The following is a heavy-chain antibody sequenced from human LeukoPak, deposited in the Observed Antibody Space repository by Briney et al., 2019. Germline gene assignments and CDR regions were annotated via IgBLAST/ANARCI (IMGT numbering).Heavy chain of an antibody. D-gene: IGHD3-22*01. J-gene: IGHJ4*02. V-gene: IGHV3-33*01. CDR1: GFTFNTYA. Sequence: GKSLRLSCVASGFTFNTYAMHWVRQAPGKGLEWVAVISYDEITKYYGDSVKGRFTISRDNSQNTVDLQMNSLRAEDAAVYYCARSSRDSSGYFFDYWGQGSLVIVSS. CDR2: ISYDEITK. CDR3: ARSSRDSSGYFFDY.